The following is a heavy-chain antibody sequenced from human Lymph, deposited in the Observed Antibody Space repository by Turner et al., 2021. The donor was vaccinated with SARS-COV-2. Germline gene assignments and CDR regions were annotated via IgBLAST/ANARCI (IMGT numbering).Heavy chain of an antibody. J-gene: IGHJ4*02. CDR2: ISYDGSNK. V-gene: IGHV3-30-3*01. CDR3: AREGMFTVTTGLDY. Sequence: QVKLVEPGGGVDQPGRSLRLSCAASGFTFSSYAMHWVRQAPGKGLEWVAVISYDGSNKYFADSVSGRFTISRDNSKNTLYLQMNSLRAEDTAVYYCAREGMFTVTTGLDYWGQGTLVTVSS. D-gene: IGHD4-17*01. CDR1: GFTFSSYA.